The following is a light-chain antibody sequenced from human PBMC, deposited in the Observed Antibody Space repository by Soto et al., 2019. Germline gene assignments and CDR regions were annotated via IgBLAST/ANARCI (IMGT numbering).Light chain of an antibody. CDR3: QRRSHRAIT. J-gene: IGKJ5*01. CDR1: QCVSIS. V-gene: IGKV3-11*01. Sequence: EIVLTQSPATLSLSPGERAYLSSRASQCVSISLAWYQQRPGQAPRLLIYDVSTRATGIPARFSGSGTGSGTEFTLTISSLEPEDFAVYFCQRRSHRAITFGQGTRLEIK. CDR2: DVS.